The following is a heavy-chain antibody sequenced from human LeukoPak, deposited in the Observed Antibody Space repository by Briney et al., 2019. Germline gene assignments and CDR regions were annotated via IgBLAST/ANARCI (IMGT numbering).Heavy chain of an antibody. Sequence: GGSLRLSCAASGFTFSTYSMNWVRQAPGKGLEWVSSITSSHSFIYYTDSVKGRFTISTDNAKNSLYLQMNSLRAEDTAVYYCARAGYCGGDCWNYFDSWGQGTLVTVSS. CDR3: ARAGYCGGDCWNYFDS. D-gene: IGHD2-21*02. J-gene: IGHJ4*02. V-gene: IGHV3-21*01. CDR1: GFTFSTYS. CDR2: ITSSHSFI.